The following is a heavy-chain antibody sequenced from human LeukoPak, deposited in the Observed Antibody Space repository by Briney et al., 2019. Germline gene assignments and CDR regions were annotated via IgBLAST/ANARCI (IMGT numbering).Heavy chain of an antibody. Sequence: PSETLSLTCAVSGGSISSSSYYWGWLRQPPGKGLEWIGSIYYSGSTYYNPSLKSRVTISVDTSKNQFSLKLSSVTAADTAVYYCARSGVGLWFGEKGWFDPWGQGTLVTVSS. D-gene: IGHD3-10*01. CDR3: ARSGVGLWFGEKGWFDP. J-gene: IGHJ5*02. CDR2: IYYSGST. CDR1: GGSISSSSYY. V-gene: IGHV4-39*07.